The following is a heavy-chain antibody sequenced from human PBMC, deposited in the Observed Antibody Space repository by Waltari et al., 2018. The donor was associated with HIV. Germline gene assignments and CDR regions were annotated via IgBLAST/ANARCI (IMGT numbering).Heavy chain of an antibody. V-gene: IGHV3-48*02. CDR1: GFTFSDYT. CDR2: IRSRSDS. D-gene: IGHD3-16*01. CDR3: ARYDLYRSGLDV. J-gene: IGHJ6*02. Sequence: EEQLVESGGGLVQPGGSLRLSCGASGFTFSDYTMNWVRQAPGKGLEWISHIRSRSDSYYADSVRGRFTISRDNAKNSLYLQMDSLRDEDTAVYYCARYDLYRSGLDVWGQGTTVTVSS.